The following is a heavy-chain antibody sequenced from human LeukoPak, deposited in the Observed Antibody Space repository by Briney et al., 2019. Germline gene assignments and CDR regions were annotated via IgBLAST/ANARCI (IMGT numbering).Heavy chain of an antibody. Sequence: GGSLRLSCAASGFTFSSYWMSWVRQAPGKGLEWVANINQDGSEKHYVDSVKGRFTISRDNAKKSLYLQMNSLRVADTAVYYCASYDSGSYGYFDLWGRGTLVTVSS. D-gene: IGHD1-26*01. CDR3: ASYDSGSYGYFDL. J-gene: IGHJ2*01. CDR2: INQDGSEK. CDR1: GFTFSSYW. V-gene: IGHV3-7*01.